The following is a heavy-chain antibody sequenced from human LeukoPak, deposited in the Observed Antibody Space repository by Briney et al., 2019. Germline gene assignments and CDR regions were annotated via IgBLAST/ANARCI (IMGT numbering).Heavy chain of an antibody. CDR1: GFTFSSYA. CDR2: ISYDGNIK. CDR3: AKDKGREGDY. D-gene: IGHD1-26*01. V-gene: IGHV3-30*18. Sequence: PGGSLRLSCAASGFTFSSYAMSWVRLAPGKGLEWVAVISYDGNIKYYADSVQGRFTISRDNSKNTLYLQMNSLRAEDTAVYYCAKDKGREGDYWGQGTLVTVSS. J-gene: IGHJ4*02.